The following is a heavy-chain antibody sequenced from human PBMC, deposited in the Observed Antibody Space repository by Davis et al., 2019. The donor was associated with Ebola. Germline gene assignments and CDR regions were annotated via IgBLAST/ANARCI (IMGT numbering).Heavy chain of an antibody. V-gene: IGHV4-4*02. D-gene: IGHD6-19*01. CDR3: ARASGWYPPDY. CDR2: IYYSGST. CDR1: GGSISSTDW. Sequence: MPSETLSLTCAVSGGSISSTDWWSWVRQPPGKGLEWIGSIYYSGSTYYNPSLKSRVTISVDTSKNQFSLKLSSVTAADTAVYYCARASGWYPPDYWGQGTLVTVSS. J-gene: IGHJ4*02.